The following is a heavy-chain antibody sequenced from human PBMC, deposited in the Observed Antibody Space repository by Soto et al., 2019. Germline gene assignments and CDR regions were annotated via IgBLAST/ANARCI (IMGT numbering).Heavy chain of an antibody. D-gene: IGHD2-21*01. CDR2: ISGSGGST. V-gene: IGHV3-23*01. CDR3: ANHRGGRTILWWFNY. J-gene: IGHJ4*02. CDR1: GFTFSSYA. Sequence: GGSLRLSCAASGFTFSSYAMSWVRQAPGKGLEWVSAISGSGGSTYYADSVKGRFTISRDNSKNTLYLQMNSLRAEDTAVYYWANHRGGRTILWWFNYWGQGTLVTVSS.